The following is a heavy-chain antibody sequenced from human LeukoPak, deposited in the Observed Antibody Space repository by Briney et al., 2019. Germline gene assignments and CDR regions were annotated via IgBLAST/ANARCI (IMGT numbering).Heavy chain of an antibody. V-gene: IGHV3-66*01. CDR3: ARDWYTSGWYVPYGMDV. D-gene: IGHD6-19*01. CDR1: GLTVSTNY. J-gene: IGHJ6*02. Sequence: GGSLRLSCAASGLTVSTNYMTWVRRAPGKGLEWLALINSGGTAFYADSVKARFTISRDTSKNTVYLQMNNLRVDDTAVYFCARDWYTSGWYVPYGMDVWGQGTTVTVSS. CDR2: INSGGTA.